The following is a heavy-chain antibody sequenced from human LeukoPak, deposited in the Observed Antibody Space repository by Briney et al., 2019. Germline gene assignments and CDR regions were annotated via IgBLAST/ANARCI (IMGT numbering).Heavy chain of an antibody. D-gene: IGHD3-3*01. CDR3: ARDPGVLRFLEWLLTPVYFDY. Sequence: GASVKVSCKASGGTFSSYAISWVRQAPGQGLEWMGWISAYNGNTNYAQKLQGRVTMTTDTSTSTAYMELRSPRSDDTAVYYCARDPGVLRFLEWLLTPVYFDYWGQGTLVTVSS. CDR1: GGTFSSYA. J-gene: IGHJ4*02. CDR2: ISAYNGNT. V-gene: IGHV1-18*01.